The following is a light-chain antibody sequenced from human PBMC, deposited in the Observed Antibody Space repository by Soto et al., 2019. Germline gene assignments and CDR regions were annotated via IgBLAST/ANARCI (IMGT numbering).Light chain of an antibody. CDR2: EVS. V-gene: IGLV2-14*01. CDR3: SSCTSAHIGV. J-gene: IGLJ3*02. CDR1: SSDVVAYDH. Sequence: QSALTQPASVSGSPGQSITISCTASSSDVVAYDHVSWYQQDPGKAPKLLIYEVSYRPSGISNRFSGSKSGNTASLTISGLQAEDEADYYCSSCTSAHIGVFGGGTKVTVL.